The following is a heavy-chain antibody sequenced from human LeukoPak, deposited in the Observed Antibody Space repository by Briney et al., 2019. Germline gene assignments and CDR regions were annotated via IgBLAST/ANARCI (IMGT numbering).Heavy chain of an antibody. CDR3: AGRRDTAKPYYYYGMDV. V-gene: IGHV1-69*13. Sequence: ASVKVSCKASGGTFSSYAISWVRQAPGQGLEWMGGIIPIFGTANYAQKFQGRVTITADESTSAAYMELSSLRSEDTAVYYCAGRRDTAKPYYYYGMDVWGQGTTVTVSS. CDR1: GGTFSSYA. J-gene: IGHJ6*01. D-gene: IGHD5-18*01. CDR2: IIPIFGTA.